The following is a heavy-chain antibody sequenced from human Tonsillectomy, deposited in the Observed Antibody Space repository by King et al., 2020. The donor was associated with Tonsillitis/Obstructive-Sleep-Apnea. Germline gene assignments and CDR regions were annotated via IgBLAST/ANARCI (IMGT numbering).Heavy chain of an antibody. CDR2: ISAYNGNT. CDR3: ARDRSYYGSGSSISYYYGMDV. V-gene: IGHV1-18*01. D-gene: IGHD3-10*01. CDR1: GYIFTSYG. J-gene: IGHJ6*02. Sequence: HVQLVQSGAEVKKPGASVKVSCKASGYIFTSYGISWVRQAPGQGLEWMGWISAYNGNTNYAQKLQGRVTITKDTSTSTAYMELRGLRSDDTAVYYCARDRSYYGSGSSISYYYGMDVWGQGTTVTVSS.